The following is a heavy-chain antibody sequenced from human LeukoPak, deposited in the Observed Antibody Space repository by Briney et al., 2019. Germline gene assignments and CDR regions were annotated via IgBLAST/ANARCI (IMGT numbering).Heavy chain of an antibody. CDR3: ARLSGYYTPFDY. CDR2: INHSGST. Sequence: PSETLSLTCAVYGGSFSGYYWSWIRQPPGKGLEWIGEINHSGSTNYNPSLKSRVTISVDTSKNQFSLKLSSVTAADTAVYYCARLSGYYTPFDYWGQGTLATVSS. J-gene: IGHJ4*02. CDR1: GGSFSGYY. D-gene: IGHD3/OR15-3a*01. V-gene: IGHV4-34*01.